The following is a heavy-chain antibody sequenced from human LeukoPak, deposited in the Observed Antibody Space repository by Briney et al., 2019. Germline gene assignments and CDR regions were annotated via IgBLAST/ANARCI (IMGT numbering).Heavy chain of an antibody. D-gene: IGHD3-10*01. CDR1: GGSISSSSYY. CDR2: IYYSGST. V-gene: IGHV4-39*01. CDR3: ARLGSTMVRGALFDY. J-gene: IGHJ4*02. Sequence: SETLSPTCTVSGGSISSSSYYWGWIRQPPGKGLEWIGSIYYSGSTYYNPSLKSRVTISVDTSKNQFSLKLSSVTAADTAVYYCARLGSTMVRGALFDYWGQGTLVTVSS.